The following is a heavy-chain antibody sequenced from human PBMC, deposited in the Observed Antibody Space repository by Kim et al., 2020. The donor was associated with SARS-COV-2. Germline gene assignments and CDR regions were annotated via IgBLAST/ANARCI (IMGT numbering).Heavy chain of an antibody. J-gene: IGHJ4*02. V-gene: IGHV3-30*18. D-gene: IGHD6-19*01. CDR2: ISFDGNNK. CDR1: GFTFNNYG. Sequence: GGSLRLSCAASGFTFNNYGMHWVRQAPGKGLEWVAVISFDGNNKYYADSVRGRFTISRDNSMNTLYLQMITLRVEDTAVYYCAKGGGMGGQGLVESFDHWGQGTLVTVSS. CDR3: AKGGGMGGQGLVESFDH.